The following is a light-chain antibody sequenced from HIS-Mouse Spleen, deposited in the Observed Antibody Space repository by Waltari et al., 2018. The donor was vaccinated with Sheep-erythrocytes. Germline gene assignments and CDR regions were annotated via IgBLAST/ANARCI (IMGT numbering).Light chain of an antibody. CDR2: QDR. CDR3: QAWDSSTAV. Sequence: SYELTQPPSVSVSPGQTASITCSGDKLGDKYACWYQQKPGQSPVLVIYQDRKRHSGIPERFSGSNSGNTATLTISGTQAMDEADYYCQAWDSSTAVFGGGTKLTVL. V-gene: IGLV3-1*01. J-gene: IGLJ2*01. CDR1: KLGDKY.